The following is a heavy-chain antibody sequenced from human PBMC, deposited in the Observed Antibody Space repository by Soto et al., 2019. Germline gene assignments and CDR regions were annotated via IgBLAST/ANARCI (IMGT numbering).Heavy chain of an antibody. J-gene: IGHJ3*01. CDR3: ALNAFDF. CDR2: INPSVGDT. V-gene: IGHV1-46*01. CDR1: GYTFTSYY. Sequence: QVQLVQSGAEVNEPGASVKLSCKTSGYTFTSYYIHWVRQAPGQGLEWMAIINPSVGDTGYTEKFQGRVTVTRDMSTSTVYMDLSSLKSEDTTVYYCALNAFDFWGQGTMACVSS.